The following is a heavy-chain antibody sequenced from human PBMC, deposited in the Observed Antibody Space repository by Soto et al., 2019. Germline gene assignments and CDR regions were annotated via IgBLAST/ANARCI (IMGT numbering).Heavy chain of an antibody. V-gene: IGHV4-38-2*01. CDR1: GYSIASGYY. CDR2: IYKDGSV. Sequence: SESLSLTGAVSGYSIASGYYWAWIRQSPGKGLEWIGSIYKDGSVYYNPSLNSRVAVSLDTSKNHFSLKLTSVTAADTAVYYCARTFDYYGMDVWGQGTTVTVS. CDR3: ARTFDYYGMDV. J-gene: IGHJ6*02.